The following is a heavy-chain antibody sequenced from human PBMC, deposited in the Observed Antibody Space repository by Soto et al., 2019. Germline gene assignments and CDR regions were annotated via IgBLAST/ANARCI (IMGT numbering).Heavy chain of an antibody. CDR3: VKDEGIEAMDV. V-gene: IGHV3-21*01. Sequence: EVQLVESGGGLVQPGGSLRLSCVTSGFTFSRNTMNWVRQAPGKGLEWVASITSSGSYVYYADSVKGRFSASRDNANNSLSLQMNSLRPDDTAVYFCVKDEGIEAMDVWGQGTTVSVSS. D-gene: IGHD3-3*02. CDR2: ITSSGSYV. J-gene: IGHJ6*02. CDR1: GFTFSRNT.